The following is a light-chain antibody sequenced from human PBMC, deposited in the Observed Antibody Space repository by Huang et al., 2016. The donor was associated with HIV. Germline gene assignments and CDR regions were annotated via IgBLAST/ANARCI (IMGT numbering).Light chain of an antibody. CDR1: QSISIY. V-gene: IGKV1-39*01. CDR2: AAS. J-gene: IGKJ2*01. CDR3: QQSYTTPQT. Sequence: DIQMTQSPSSLSASVGDRVIITCRASQSISIYLNWYQQKPGKAPKLLIYAASSLQTGVPSRFSGSGSGTDFTLTISSLQPEDFATYYCQQSYTTPQTFGQGTNLEI.